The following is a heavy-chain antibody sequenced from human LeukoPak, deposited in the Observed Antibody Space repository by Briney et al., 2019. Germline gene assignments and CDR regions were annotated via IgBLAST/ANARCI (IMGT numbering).Heavy chain of an antibody. Sequence: SGGSLRLSCSASGXTFSSYAMHWVRQAPGKGLEYVLGHSSNGGSTYYADSVKGRFIISRDNSKNTLYLQMSSLRAEDTAVCYCVRSYYYDSNGHGFDYWGQGTLVTVSS. CDR2: HSSNGGST. CDR3: VRSYYYDSNGHGFDY. CDR1: GXTFSSYA. D-gene: IGHD3-22*01. J-gene: IGHJ4*02. V-gene: IGHV3-64D*06.